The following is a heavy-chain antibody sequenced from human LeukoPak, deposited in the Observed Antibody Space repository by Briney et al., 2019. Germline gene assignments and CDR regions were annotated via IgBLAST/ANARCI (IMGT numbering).Heavy chain of an antibody. V-gene: IGHV4-4*02. J-gene: IGHJ4*02. CDR3: ARGRYYYDSSGPMYYFDY. CDR2: IVHSGSA. D-gene: IGHD3-22*01. Sequence: SETLSLTCAVSGGSISSGNWWSWVRQPPGKGLEWIGEIVHSGSANYNPSLKSRVTISVDTSKNQFSLKLGSVTAADTAVYYCARGRYYYDSSGPMYYFDYWGQGTLVTVSS. CDR1: GGSISSGNW.